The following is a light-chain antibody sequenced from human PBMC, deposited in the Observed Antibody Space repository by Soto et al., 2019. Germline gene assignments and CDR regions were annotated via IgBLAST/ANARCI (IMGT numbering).Light chain of an antibody. V-gene: IGKV4-1*01. CDR3: QQYYNTPFT. CDR1: QSVLHSSNKNKNH. Sequence: DIVMTQSPDSLAVSLGERAAINCKSSQSVLHSSNKNKNHLAWYQQKPGQPPKLLIYWASTRESGVPERFSGSGSGTDFTLTISSLQAEDVAVYYCQQYYNTPFTFGPGTKVDIK. CDR2: WAS. J-gene: IGKJ3*01.